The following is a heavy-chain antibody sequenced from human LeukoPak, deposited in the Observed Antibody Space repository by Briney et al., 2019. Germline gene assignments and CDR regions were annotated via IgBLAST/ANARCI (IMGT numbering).Heavy chain of an antibody. D-gene: IGHD4-11*01. CDR1: GSTFRRNY. CDR3: ARDPSSVTVYFFDY. Sequence: ASVKISCKASGSTFRRNYIHWLRQAPGQGLEWMGWIDANNGDTKSAQQFQGRVTMSSDTSISTAYMDLMSLVPDDAAVYYCARDPSSVTVYFFDYWGQGTLVTVSS. V-gene: IGHV1-2*02. CDR2: IDANNGDT. J-gene: IGHJ4*02.